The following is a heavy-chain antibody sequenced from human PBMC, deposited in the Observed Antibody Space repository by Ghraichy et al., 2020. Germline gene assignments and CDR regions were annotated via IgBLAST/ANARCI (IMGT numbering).Heavy chain of an antibody. CDR2: ISSSSSTI. D-gene: IGHD4-17*01. V-gene: IGHV3-48*02. CDR1: GFTFSSYS. Sequence: GGSLRLSCAASGFTFSSYSMNWVRQAPGKGLEWVSYISSSSSTIYYADSVKGRFTISRDNAKNSLYLQMNSLRDEDTAVYYCASLHTVTRIQFDYWGQGTLVTVSS. J-gene: IGHJ4*02. CDR3: ASLHTVTRIQFDY.